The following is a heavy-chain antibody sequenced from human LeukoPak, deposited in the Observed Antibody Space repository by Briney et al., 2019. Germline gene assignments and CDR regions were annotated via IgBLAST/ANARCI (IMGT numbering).Heavy chain of an antibody. CDR3: ARRTPLWFGENPGVDI. V-gene: IGHV4-34*01. CDR2: INHSGST. J-gene: IGHJ3*02. Sequence: PSETLSLTCAVYGGSFSGYYWSWIRQPPGKGLEWIGEINHSGSTNYNPSLKSRVTISVDTSKNQFSLKLSSVTAADTAVYYCARRTPLWFGENPGVDIWGQGTMVTVSS. CDR1: GGSFSGYY. D-gene: IGHD3-10*01.